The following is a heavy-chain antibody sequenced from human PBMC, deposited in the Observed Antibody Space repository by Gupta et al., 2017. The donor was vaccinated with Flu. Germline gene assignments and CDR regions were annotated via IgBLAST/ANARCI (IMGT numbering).Heavy chain of an antibody. Sequence: QLVESGGGLAQPGGSLRLSCEASGFTFNTYSLNWVRRAPGKGLEWISHISASYNVVEYADSVKGRFIISRENGANTLFLQMNDLRGDDSAVYYCARDGGYCSGSTCYWGFHHALDVWGQGTTVTVSS. CDR3: ARDGGYCSGSTCYWGFHHALDV. V-gene: IGHV3-48*04. CDR1: GFTFNTYS. J-gene: IGHJ6*02. D-gene: IGHD2-15*01. CDR2: ISASYNVV.